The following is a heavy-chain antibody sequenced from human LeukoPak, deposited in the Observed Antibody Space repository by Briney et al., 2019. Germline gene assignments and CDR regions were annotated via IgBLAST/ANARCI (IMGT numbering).Heavy chain of an antibody. CDR3: AKVGGCTSTSCRYYYYYYMDV. V-gene: IGHV3-33*06. J-gene: IGHJ6*03. Sequence: PGGSLRLSCAASGFTFSSSGMHWVRQAPGKGLEWVAVIWYDGSNKYYADSVKGRFTISRDNSKNTLYLQMNSLRAEDTAVYYCAKVGGCTSTSCRYYYYYYMDVWGKGTTVTVSS. CDR1: GFTFSSSG. CDR2: IWYDGSNK. D-gene: IGHD2-2*01.